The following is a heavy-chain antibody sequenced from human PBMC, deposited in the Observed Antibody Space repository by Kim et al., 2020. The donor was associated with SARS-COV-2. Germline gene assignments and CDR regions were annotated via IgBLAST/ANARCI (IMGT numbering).Heavy chain of an antibody. J-gene: IGHJ6*03. CDR3: AKATAISYYMDV. Sequence: YYADSVKGRFTISRDNSKNTLYLQMNSLRAEDTAVYYCAKATAISYYMDVWGKGTTVTVSS. V-gene: IGHV3-23*01. D-gene: IGHD2-2*01.